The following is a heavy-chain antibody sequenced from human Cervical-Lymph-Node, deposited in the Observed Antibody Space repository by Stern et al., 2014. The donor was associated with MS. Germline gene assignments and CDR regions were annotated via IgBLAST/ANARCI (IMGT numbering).Heavy chain of an antibody. CDR3: ARVPARGTRQNWFDS. J-gene: IGHJ5*01. CDR2: VYSDGGN. V-gene: IGHV4-59*01. CDR1: GGSMSSKY. Sequence: QVQLQESGPGLVKPSETVSLTCTVSGGSMSSKYWNWIRQPPGQGLEWIGNVYSDGGNNNNPSLKSRVIISIDTSTNQYSYSLNTVTAADTAVYYCARVPARGTRQNWFDSWGQGTLVTVSS. D-gene: IGHD1-26*01.